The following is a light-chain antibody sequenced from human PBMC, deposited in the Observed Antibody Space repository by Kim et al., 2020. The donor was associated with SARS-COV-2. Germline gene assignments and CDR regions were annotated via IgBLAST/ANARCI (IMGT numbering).Light chain of an antibody. CDR2: GAS. Sequence: SPGENATLPCRASQTFSDTYLAWYHQKPGQAPRLLIYGASNRATGIPDRFSASGSGTDFTLTISRLEPEDFAVYYCQQFDSAPLTFGGGTKVDIK. J-gene: IGKJ4*01. V-gene: IGKV3-20*01. CDR1: QTFSDTY. CDR3: QQFDSAPLT.